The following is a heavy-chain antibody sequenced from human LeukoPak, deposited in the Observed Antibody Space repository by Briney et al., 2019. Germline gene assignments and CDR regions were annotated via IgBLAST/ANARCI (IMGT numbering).Heavy chain of an antibody. V-gene: IGHV1-46*01. D-gene: IGHD3-3*01. CDR1: GYTFTSYY. Sequence: ASVKVSCKASGYTFTSYYMHWVRQAPGQGLEWMGLINPSGGSTSYAQKFQGRVTMTRDMSTSTVYMELSSLRSEDTAVYYCARDITITSGSDPGYFQHWGQGTLVTVSS. CDR2: INPSGGST. J-gene: IGHJ1*01. CDR3: ARDITITSGSDPGYFQH.